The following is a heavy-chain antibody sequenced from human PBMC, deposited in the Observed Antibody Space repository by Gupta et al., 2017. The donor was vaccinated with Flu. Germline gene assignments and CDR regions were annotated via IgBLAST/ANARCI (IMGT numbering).Heavy chain of an antibody. J-gene: IGHJ1*01. CDR1: GGTFRKYI. Sequence: QVQLVQSGAEVKKPGSSVKVSCKASGGTFRKYIFSWVRQAPGQGLEWMGGINPIFGSANYAQKFQGRVTITADKSTSTTYMELSSLRPDDTAVYYCARDLRGPYDFWGQGTLVTVSS. V-gene: IGHV1-69*06. CDR2: INPIFGSA. CDR3: ARDLRGPYDF. D-gene: IGHD3/OR15-3a*01.